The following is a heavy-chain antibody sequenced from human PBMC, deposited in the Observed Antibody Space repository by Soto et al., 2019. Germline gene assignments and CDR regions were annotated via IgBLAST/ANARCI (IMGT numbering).Heavy chain of an antibody. CDR1: GFTFSSYG. Sequence: QVQLVESGGGVVQPGRSLRLSCAASGFTFSSYGMHWVRQAPGKGLEWVAVISFDGSKKYYADSVKGRFTISRDNSWNTRFLQMNGRSDEDTAVYYCAKCSETGEHGDWFDPWGPGTLVTVSS. V-gene: IGHV3-30*18. J-gene: IGHJ5*02. D-gene: IGHD4-17*01. CDR2: ISFDGSKK. CDR3: AKCSETGEHGDWFDP.